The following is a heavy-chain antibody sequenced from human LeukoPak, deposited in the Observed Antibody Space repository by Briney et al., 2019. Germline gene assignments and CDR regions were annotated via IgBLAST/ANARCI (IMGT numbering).Heavy chain of an antibody. J-gene: IGHJ4*02. V-gene: IGHV3-23*01. CDR3: ARETTWSSPPFDY. CDR2: ISGSGGTT. CDR1: GFTFSIYA. D-gene: IGHD1-14*01. Sequence: GGSLRLSCAASGFTFSIYAMSGVRQAPGKGLEGVSAISGSGGTTYYADSEKGLFTISRDYSKTTVSLQINRLSAEDTAVYYCARETTWSSPPFDYWGQGTVDRVSS.